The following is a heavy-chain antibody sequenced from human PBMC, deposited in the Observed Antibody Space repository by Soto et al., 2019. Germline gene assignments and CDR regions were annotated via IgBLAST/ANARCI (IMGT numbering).Heavy chain of an antibody. CDR1: GGSISSYY. CDR3: ARAYYYDSRGLFWWFDP. J-gene: IGHJ5*02. D-gene: IGHD3-22*01. CDR2: IYYSGST. Sequence: SQTLSLPCTVSGGSISSYYWSWIRQPPGKGLEWIGYIYYSGSTNYNPSLKSRVTISVDTSKNQFSLKLSSVTAADTAVYYCARAYYYDSRGLFWWFDPWGQGTLVTVSS. V-gene: IGHV4-59*01.